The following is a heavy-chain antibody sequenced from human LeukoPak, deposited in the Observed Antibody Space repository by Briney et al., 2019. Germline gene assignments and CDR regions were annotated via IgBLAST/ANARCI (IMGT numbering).Heavy chain of an antibody. V-gene: IGHV1-18*01. CDR1: GYTFTSYG. D-gene: IGHD1-26*01. CDR2: ISAYNGNT. CDR3: AREVGATSLHWFDP. Sequence: ASVKVSCKASGYTFTSYGISWVRQAPGQGLEWMGWISAYNGNTNYAQKLQGRVTMTTDTSTSTAYMELRSLRSDDTAVYYCAREVGATSLHWFDPWGQGTLVTVSS. J-gene: IGHJ5*02.